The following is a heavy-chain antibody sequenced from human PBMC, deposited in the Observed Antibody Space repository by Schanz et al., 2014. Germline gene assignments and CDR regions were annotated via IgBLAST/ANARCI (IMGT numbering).Heavy chain of an antibody. V-gene: IGHV3-33*06. Sequence: QVQLVESGGGVVQPGRSLRLSCAASGFTFSTCAMHWVRQAPGKGLEWVAVIWYDGSNKDYADSVKGRFTISRDNSKNMLYLQMNSLRAEDTAVYYCAKELRPGTERPRGNFDYWGQGTLVTVSS. J-gene: IGHJ4*02. D-gene: IGHD6-13*01. CDR2: IWYDGSNK. CDR3: AKELRPGTERPRGNFDY. CDR1: GFTFSTCA.